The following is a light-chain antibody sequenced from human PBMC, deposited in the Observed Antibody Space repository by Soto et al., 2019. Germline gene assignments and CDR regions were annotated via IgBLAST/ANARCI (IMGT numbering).Light chain of an antibody. V-gene: IGKV2-28*01. CDR1: QSLLHSNGYNY. CDR3: MQPLQSST. CDR2: LGS. Sequence: DIVMTQSPLSLPVTPGEPASISCRSSQSLLHSNGYNYLDWYLQKPGQSPQLLIYLGSNRASGVPDRFSGSGSGTDFTLKISRVEAEDVGVYYCMQPLQSSTFGQGTKVEIK. J-gene: IGKJ1*01.